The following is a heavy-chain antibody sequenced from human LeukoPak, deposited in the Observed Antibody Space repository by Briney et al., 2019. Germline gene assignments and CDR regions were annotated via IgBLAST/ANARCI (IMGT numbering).Heavy chain of an antibody. D-gene: IGHD3-22*01. CDR1: GGSISSSSYY. CDR2: IYYSGST. CDR3: AGGLPSSGYYYRARAMDY. Sequence: SETLSLTCTVSGGSISSSSYYWGWIRQPPGKGLEWIGSIYYSGSTYYNPSLNSRVTISLDKSKNQFSLKLSSVTAADTAVYYCAGGLPSSGYYYRARAMDYWGQGTLVTVSS. J-gene: IGHJ4*02. V-gene: IGHV4-39*07.